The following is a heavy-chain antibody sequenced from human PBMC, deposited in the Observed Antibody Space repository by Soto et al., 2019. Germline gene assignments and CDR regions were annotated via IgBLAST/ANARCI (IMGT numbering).Heavy chain of an antibody. CDR1: GGTFSSYA. CDR2: IIPIFGTA. V-gene: IGHV1-69*13. J-gene: IGHJ4*02. Sequence: ASVKVSCKASGGTFSSYAISWVRQAPGQGLEWMGGIIPIFGTANYAQKFQGRVTITADESTSTAYMELSSLRSEDTAVYYCASRHYRSGYSLDYWGQGTLVTVSS. CDR3: ASRHYRSGYSLDY. D-gene: IGHD3-22*01.